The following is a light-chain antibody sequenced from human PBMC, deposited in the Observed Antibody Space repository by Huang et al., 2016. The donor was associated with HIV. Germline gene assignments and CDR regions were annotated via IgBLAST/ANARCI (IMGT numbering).Light chain of an antibody. CDR3: HQYNNWLLS. Sequence: EIVMTQSPAPLSVSPGQRVPLSCRDNRSVSTNLAWYQQRHGRAPRLLIYVSSTRAPGIPARFSGSGSGTDFSLTISSLQSEDFALYYCHQYNNWLLSFGGGTRV. J-gene: IGKJ4*01. V-gene: IGKV3-15*01. CDR2: VSS. CDR1: RSVSTN.